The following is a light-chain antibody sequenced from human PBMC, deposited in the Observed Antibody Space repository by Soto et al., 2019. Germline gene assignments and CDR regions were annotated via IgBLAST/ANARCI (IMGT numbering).Light chain of an antibody. V-gene: IGLV2-8*01. Sequence: QSALTQPPSASGSPGQSVTISCTGTSSDVGGYNYVSWYQQHPGKAPKLMIYEVSKRPSGVPDRFSGSKSGNTASLTVSGLHAEDEADYYCSSYAGSNNVVFGGGTKVPVL. CDR1: SSDVGGYNY. CDR3: SSYAGSNNVV. J-gene: IGLJ2*01. CDR2: EVS.